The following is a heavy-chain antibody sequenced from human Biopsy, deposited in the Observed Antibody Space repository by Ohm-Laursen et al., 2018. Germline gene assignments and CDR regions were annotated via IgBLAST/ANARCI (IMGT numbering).Heavy chain of an antibody. CDR2: INPNSGNA. V-gene: IGHV1-2*02. CDR3: ARVPAYPSIDGYYGLDL. CDR1: GYTFAGYY. Sequence: EASVKVSCKASGYTFAGYYLHWVRQAPGHGLEWMGWINPNSGNANYAQSFQGRLTVTRDTSTSTAYMELTSLTFDDTAIYYCARVPAYPSIDGYYGLDLWGQGTTVIVSS. J-gene: IGHJ6*02. D-gene: IGHD3-9*01.